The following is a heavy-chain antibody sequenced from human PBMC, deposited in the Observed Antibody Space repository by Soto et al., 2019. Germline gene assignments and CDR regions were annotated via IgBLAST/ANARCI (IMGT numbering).Heavy chain of an antibody. CDR2: ISSSSSTI. CDR3: ARSPYCSSTSCYHYYYMDV. J-gene: IGHJ6*03. CDR1: GFTFSSYS. D-gene: IGHD2-2*01. V-gene: IGHV3-48*01. Sequence: TGGSLRLSCAASGFTFSSYSMNWVRQAPGKGLEWVSYISSSSSTIYYADSVKGRFTISRDNAKNSLYLQMNSLRAEDTAVYYCARSPYCSSTSCYHYYYMDVWGKGTTVTVSS.